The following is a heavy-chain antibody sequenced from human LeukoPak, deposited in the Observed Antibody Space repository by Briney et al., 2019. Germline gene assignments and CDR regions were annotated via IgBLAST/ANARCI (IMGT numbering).Heavy chain of an antibody. D-gene: IGHD2-15*01. CDR1: GFTFDDYA. Sequence: GGSLRLSCAASGFTFDDYAMHWVRQPPGKDLEWVSLISGDGGRTKYADSVKGRFTISRDNSKNSLYLQMNSLRTEDTALYYCAKDRYCSGGTCSGGFDYWGQGTLVAVSS. J-gene: IGHJ4*02. CDR2: ISGDGGRT. V-gene: IGHV3-43*02. CDR3: AKDRYCSGGTCSGGFDY.